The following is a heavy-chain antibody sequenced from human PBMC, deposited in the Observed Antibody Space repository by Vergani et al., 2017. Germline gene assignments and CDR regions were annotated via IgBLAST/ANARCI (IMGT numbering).Heavy chain of an antibody. V-gene: IGHV1-46*01. D-gene: IGHD1-7*01. CDR2: INPSGGST. CDR3: ARESTGTTGALSNXFDP. CDR1: GYTFTSYY. Sequence: QVQLVQSGAEVKKPGASVKVSCKASGYTFTSYYMHWVRQAPGQGLEWMGIINPSGGSTSYAQKFQGRVTMTRDTSTSTVYMELSSLRSEDTAVYYCARESTGTTGALSNXFDPWGQGTLVTVSS. J-gene: IGHJ5*02.